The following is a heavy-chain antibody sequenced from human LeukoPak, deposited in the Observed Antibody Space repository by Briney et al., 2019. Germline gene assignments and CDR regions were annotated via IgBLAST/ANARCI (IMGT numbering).Heavy chain of an antibody. V-gene: IGHV3-30*04. CDR3: ARERRRDGYNYKDY. D-gene: IGHD5-24*01. CDR2: ISYDGSYQ. Sequence: GGSLRLSCAVSGFTFSAYGMHWVRQAPGKGLEWVAVISYDGSYQAYADSVKGRFTVSRDSTKNTLYLQLNSLRPEDTGLYYCARERRRDGYNYKDYWGQGTQVSVSS. J-gene: IGHJ4*02. CDR1: GFTFSAYG.